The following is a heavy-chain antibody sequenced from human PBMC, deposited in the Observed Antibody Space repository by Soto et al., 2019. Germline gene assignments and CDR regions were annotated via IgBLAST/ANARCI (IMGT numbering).Heavy chain of an antibody. Sequence: APVKVSCKASGYTFTGYYMHWVRQAPGQGIEWMGWINPNSGGTNYAQKFQGRVTMTRDTSISTAYMGLSRLRSDDTAVYYCARGGRVGATRDWFDPWGQGTLVTVSS. CDR3: ARGGRVGATRDWFDP. J-gene: IGHJ5*02. CDR2: INPNSGGT. D-gene: IGHD1-26*01. CDR1: GYTFTGYY. V-gene: IGHV1-2*02.